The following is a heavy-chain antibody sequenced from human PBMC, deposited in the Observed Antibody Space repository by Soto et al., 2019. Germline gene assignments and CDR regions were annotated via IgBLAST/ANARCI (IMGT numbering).Heavy chain of an antibody. CDR1: GYDFTTYG. D-gene: IGHD1-26*01. CDR2: IRVYNGYT. CDR3: ARGARSTNY. Sequence: QVQLVQSGAEVKKTGASVKVSCKSSGYDFTTYGITWVRQAPGQGLDWVGWIRVYNGYTKYAQKFQGRVTLTTDTSTTTACMELRSLRSGDTAGYYCARGARSTNYWGQGTLVTVSS. J-gene: IGHJ4*02. V-gene: IGHV1-18*01.